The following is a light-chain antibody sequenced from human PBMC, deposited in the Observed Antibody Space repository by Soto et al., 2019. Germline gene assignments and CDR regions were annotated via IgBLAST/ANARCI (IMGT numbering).Light chain of an antibody. CDR2: AAS. CDR3: QKYNIAPWT. V-gene: IGKV1-27*01. Sequence: DLQMTQFPSSLSASVGDRVTITCRASQDIRTFLAWYQQRPGKVPKLLIYAASTLQSGVPSRFSGSGSGTDFTLIISSLQPEDFATYYCQKYNIAPWTFGHGNRVEI. CDR1: QDIRTF. J-gene: IGKJ1*01.